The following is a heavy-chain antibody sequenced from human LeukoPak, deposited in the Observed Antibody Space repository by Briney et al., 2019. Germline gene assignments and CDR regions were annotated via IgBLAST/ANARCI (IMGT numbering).Heavy chain of an antibody. J-gene: IGHJ6*02. CDR1: GFTFSSYA. CDR2: ISYDGSNK. D-gene: IGHD6-19*01. V-gene: IGHV3-30-3*01. Sequence: GGSLRLSCAASGFTFSSYAMHWVRQAPGKGLEWVAVISYDGSNKYYADSVKGRFTISRDNAKNSLYLQMNSLRDEDTAVYYCARAIAVAGTYGMDVWGQGTTVTVSS. CDR3: ARAIAVAGTYGMDV.